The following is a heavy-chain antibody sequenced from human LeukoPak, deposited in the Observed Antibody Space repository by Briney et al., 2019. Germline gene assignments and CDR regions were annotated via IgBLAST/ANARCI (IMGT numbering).Heavy chain of an antibody. V-gene: IGHV3-23*01. CDR1: GFTFSSYA. CDR3: AKNRYTYGFGLDY. J-gene: IGHJ4*02. Sequence: GGSLRLSCAASGFTFSSYAMGWVRQVPGKGLEWVSAISATGGTTYYADSVKGRFTISRDNSKNTLYLRMRSLRAEDSAVYYCAKNRYTYGFGLDYWAREPRSPSPQ. D-gene: IGHD5-18*01. CDR2: ISATGGTT.